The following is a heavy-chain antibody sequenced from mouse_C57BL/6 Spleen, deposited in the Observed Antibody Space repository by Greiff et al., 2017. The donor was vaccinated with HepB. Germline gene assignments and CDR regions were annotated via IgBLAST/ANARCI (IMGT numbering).Heavy chain of an antibody. D-gene: IGHD2-5*01. CDR1: GFTFSSYT. Sequence: EVQLVESGGGLVKPGGSLKLSCAASGFTFSSYTMSWVRQTPEKRLEWVATISGGGGNTYYPDSVKGRFTISRDNAKNTLYLQMSSLRSEDTALYYGARRYYSNHAWYFDVWGTGTTVTVSS. V-gene: IGHV5-9*01. CDR3: ARRYYSNHAWYFDV. J-gene: IGHJ1*03. CDR2: ISGGGGNT.